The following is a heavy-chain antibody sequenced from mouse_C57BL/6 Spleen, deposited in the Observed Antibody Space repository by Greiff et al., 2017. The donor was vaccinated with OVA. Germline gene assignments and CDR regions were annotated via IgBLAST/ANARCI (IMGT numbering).Heavy chain of an antibody. J-gene: IGHJ2*01. Sequence: EVKLMESGPELVKPGASVKMSCKASGYTFTDYNMHWVKQSHGKSLEWIGYINPNNGGTSYNQKFKGKATLTVNKSSSTAYMELRSLTSEDSAVYYCAMGRGVFDYWGQGTTLTVSS. D-gene: IGHD4-1*01. CDR1: GYTFTDYN. CDR3: AMGRGVFDY. CDR2: INPNNGGT. V-gene: IGHV1-22*01.